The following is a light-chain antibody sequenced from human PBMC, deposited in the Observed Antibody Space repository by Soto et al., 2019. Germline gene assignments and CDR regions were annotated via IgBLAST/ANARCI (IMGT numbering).Light chain of an antibody. CDR2: SID. CDR1: TGAVTRGYY. CDR3: LLYCGGAQLWV. J-gene: IGLJ3*02. V-gene: IGLV7-43*01. Sequence: QTVVTQEPSLTVSPGGTVTLTCASSTGAVTRGYYPNWFQQKPGQPPRSLIYSIDNKHSWTPARFSGSLLGGKAALTLSGVQPEDEAEYYCLLYCGGAQLWVFGGGTKVTVL.